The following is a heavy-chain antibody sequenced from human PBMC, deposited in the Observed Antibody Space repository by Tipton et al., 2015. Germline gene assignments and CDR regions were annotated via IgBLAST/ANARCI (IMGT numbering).Heavy chain of an antibody. Sequence: TLSLTCTVSGGSISSSSYYWAWIRQPPGKGLEWIGSLYFSGTTYCNPSLKSRVTISIDRFKNQFSLKLSSVTAADTAVYYCASPSLPHDRGDYYFQSWGQGSLVTVSS. D-gene: IGHD2-21*02. CDR1: GGSISSSSYY. CDR2: LYFSGTT. J-gene: IGHJ4*02. CDR3: ASPSLPHDRGDYYFQS. V-gene: IGHV4-39*01.